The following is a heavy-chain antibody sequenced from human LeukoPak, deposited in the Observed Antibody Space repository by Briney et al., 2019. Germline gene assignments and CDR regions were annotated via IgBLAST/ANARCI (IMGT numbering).Heavy chain of an antibody. CDR3: AREQVVVGRGHYGMDV. D-gene: IGHD2-2*01. CDR1: GFTVSSNY. J-gene: IGHJ6*02. V-gene: IGHV3-66*01. CDR2: MYSGGST. Sequence: PGGSLRLSCAASGFTVSSNYMNWVRQAPGKGLEWVSVMYSGGSTFYGDSVKGRFTISRDNSMNTLYLQMNSLRVDDTAVYYCAREQVVVGRGHYGMDVWGQGTTVTVSS.